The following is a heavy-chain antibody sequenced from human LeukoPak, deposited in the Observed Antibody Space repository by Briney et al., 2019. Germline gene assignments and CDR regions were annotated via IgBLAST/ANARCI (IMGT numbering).Heavy chain of an antibody. V-gene: IGHV1-2*02. CDR1: GYTFPGYY. CDR3: AKNFFGSGSYVLVFDP. CDR2: INPNSGGT. D-gene: IGHD3-10*01. Sequence: ASVKVSCKASGYTFPGYYMHWVRQAPGQELEWLGWINPNSGGTNYAQKFQDRVTMTRDTSISTAYMELSSLTSDDSAVYYCAKNFFGSGSYVLVFDPWGQGTLVTVSS. J-gene: IGHJ5*02.